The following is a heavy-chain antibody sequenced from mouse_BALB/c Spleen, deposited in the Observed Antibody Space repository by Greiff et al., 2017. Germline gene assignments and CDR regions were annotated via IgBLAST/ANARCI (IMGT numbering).Heavy chain of an antibody. CDR2: ISDGGSYT. J-gene: IGHJ3*01. V-gene: IGHV5-4*02. CDR3: ARGGVDYDYDVAWFAY. CDR1: GFTFSDYY. D-gene: IGHD2-4*01. Sequence: EVKLVESGGGLVKPGGSLKLSCAASGFTFSDYYMYWVRQTPEKRLEWVATISDGGSYTYYPDSVKGRFTISRDNAKNNLYLQMSSLKSEDTAMYYCARGGVDYDYDVAWFAYWGQGTLVTVSA.